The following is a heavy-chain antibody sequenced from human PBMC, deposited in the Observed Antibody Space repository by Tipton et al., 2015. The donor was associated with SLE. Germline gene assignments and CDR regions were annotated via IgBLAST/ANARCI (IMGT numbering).Heavy chain of an antibody. CDR3: ARWRTPEAFDI. V-gene: IGHV1-46*01. CDR1: GYTFTSYY. Sequence: QSGAEVKKPGASVKVSCKASGYTFTSYYMHWVRQAPGQGLEWMGIINPSGGSTSYAQKLQGRVTMTTDTSTSTAYMELRSLRSEDTAVYYCARWRTPEAFDIWGQGTMVTVSS. J-gene: IGHJ3*02. D-gene: IGHD2-15*01. CDR2: INPSGGST.